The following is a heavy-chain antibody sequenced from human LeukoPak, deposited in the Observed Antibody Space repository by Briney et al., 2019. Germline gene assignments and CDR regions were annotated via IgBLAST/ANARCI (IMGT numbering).Heavy chain of an antibody. Sequence: GSLRLSCAASGFTFSSYAMSWVRQAPGKGLEWVSAISGSGGSTYYADSVKGRFTISRDNSKNTLYLQMNSLRAQDTAVYYCAKSPHRIVGATIHYWGQGTLVTVSS. V-gene: IGHV3-23*01. J-gene: IGHJ4*02. CDR3: AKSPHRIVGATIHY. CDR2: ISGSGGST. CDR1: GFTFSSYA. D-gene: IGHD1-26*01.